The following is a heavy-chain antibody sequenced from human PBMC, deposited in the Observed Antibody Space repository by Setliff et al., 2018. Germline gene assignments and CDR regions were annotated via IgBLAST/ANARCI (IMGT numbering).Heavy chain of an antibody. D-gene: IGHD3-16*02. Sequence: LSLTCTVSGGSISSGSYYWSWIRQPPGKGLEWIGEINQSGSTNYNPSLKSRVTISVDTSKNQFSLKLVSMTAADTAVYYCARDLYDYVWGTYRYHDAFDIWGQGTMVTVSS. V-gene: IGHV4-39*07. CDR1: GGSISSGSYY. J-gene: IGHJ3*02. CDR2: INQSGST. CDR3: ARDLYDYVWGTYRYHDAFDI.